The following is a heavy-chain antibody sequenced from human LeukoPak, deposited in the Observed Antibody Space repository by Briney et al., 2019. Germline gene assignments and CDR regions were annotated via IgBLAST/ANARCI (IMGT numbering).Heavy chain of an antibody. J-gene: IGHJ4*02. Sequence: SETLSLTCAVYGGSFSGYYWSWIRQPPGKGLEWIGEINHSGSTNYNPSLKSRVTISVDTSKNQFSLKLSSVTAADTAVYYCARNVAPEDYLDYWGQGTLVTVSS. CDR3: ARNVAPEDYLDY. D-gene: IGHD1-14*01. V-gene: IGHV4-34*01. CDR1: GGSFSGYY. CDR2: INHSGST.